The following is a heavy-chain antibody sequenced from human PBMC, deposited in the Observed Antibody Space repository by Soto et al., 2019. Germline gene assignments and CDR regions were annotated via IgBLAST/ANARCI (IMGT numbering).Heavy chain of an antibody. V-gene: IGHV4-39*01. CDR1: DGSMNSDSSY. J-gene: IGHJ4*02. Sequence: PETLSLTCRVSDGSMNSDSSYWGWIRQPPGKGLEWIGVINHSGSTYHNLSLKGRVTMSVDASRNQFSLKLTSMTAADTAVYYCARLGGYVSVGYYYLWDSWGQGTLVTVSS. CDR3: ARLGGYVSVGYYYLWDS. D-gene: IGHD3-22*01. CDR2: INHSGST.